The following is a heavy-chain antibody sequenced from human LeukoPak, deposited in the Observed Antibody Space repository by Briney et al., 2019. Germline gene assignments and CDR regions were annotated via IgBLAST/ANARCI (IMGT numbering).Heavy chain of an antibody. Sequence: PSETLSLTCTVSGGSISSGGSISSYSWSWIRQPPGKGLEWIGYVYQSGSTYYNPSLKSRVTILVDSSKNQFSLKLSSVTAADTAVYYCAGTHRWPASGLDYWGQGTLVTVSS. V-gene: IGHV4-30-2*01. CDR3: AGTHRWPASGLDY. CDR1: GGSISSGGSISSYS. J-gene: IGHJ4*02. D-gene: IGHD5-24*01. CDR2: VYQSGST.